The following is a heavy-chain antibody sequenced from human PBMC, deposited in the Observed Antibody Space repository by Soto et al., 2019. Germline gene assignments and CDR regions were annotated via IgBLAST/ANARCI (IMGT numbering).Heavy chain of an antibody. CDR1: GDTFTGYY. CDR2: INPHSGDT. D-gene: IGHD6-19*01. CDR3: ARGYSTGWYSSVFFDY. J-gene: IGHJ4*02. Sequence: QVQLVQSGAEVKNPGASVKVSCKTSGDTFTGYYMHWVRQAPGQGLEWMGWINPHSGDTDYAQTFQGRVTMTRDTSISTAYMELSRLRPNDTAFYYCARGYSTGWYSSVFFDYWGQGTLVTVSS. V-gene: IGHV1-2*02.